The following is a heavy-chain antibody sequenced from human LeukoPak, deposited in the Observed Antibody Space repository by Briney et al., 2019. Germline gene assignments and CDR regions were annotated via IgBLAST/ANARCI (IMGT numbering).Heavy chain of an antibody. J-gene: IGHJ4*02. D-gene: IGHD4-17*01. V-gene: IGHV3-11*01. CDR3: VRWSRSTVTYDY. CDR2: VRSSGIIT. CDR1: GFTFNDYH. Sequence: GGSLRLSCAASGFTFNDYHMSWVRQAPGKGLEWIAYVRSSGIITYYPHSVKGRFTISRDNAKNSFSIQMNSLTAEDTAVYYCVRWSRSTVTYDYWGQGTLVTVSS.